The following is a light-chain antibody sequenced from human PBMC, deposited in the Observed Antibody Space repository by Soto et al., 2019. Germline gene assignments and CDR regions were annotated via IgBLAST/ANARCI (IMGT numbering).Light chain of an antibody. CDR2: DVN. J-gene: IGLJ1*01. Sequence: QSALTQPRSVSGSPGQSVTISCTGTSSDVGGYNYVSWYQQHPGKAPKLMIYDVNKRPSGVPDRFSGSKSGSTASLTISGLQSEDEADYFCCSYAGTYTYVFGTGTRSPS. V-gene: IGLV2-11*01. CDR1: SSDVGGYNY. CDR3: CSYAGTYTYV.